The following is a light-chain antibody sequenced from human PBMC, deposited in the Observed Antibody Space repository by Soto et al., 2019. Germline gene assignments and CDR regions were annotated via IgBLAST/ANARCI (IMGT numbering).Light chain of an antibody. J-gene: IGKJ1*01. CDR2: GAS. Sequence: EIVLTQSPGSLSLSPGQRATLSCRASQSVDTTFFAWYQKKPGQAPRLLIQGASKRATGIPDRFSGSGSGTDFTLIISRRESEDFAVYYCQQYMSSVTFGQGTKVEIK. V-gene: IGKV3-20*01. CDR3: QQYMSSVT. CDR1: QSVDTTF.